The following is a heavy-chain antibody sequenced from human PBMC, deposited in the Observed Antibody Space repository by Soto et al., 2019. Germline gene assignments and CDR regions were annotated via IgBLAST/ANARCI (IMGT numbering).Heavy chain of an antibody. CDR3: ARDTPITMVRGVSSKFDP. D-gene: IGHD3-10*01. CDR1: GGSISSYY. Sequence: PSETLSLTCTVSGGSISSYYWSWIRQPPGKGLEWIGYIYYSGSTYYNPSLKSRVTISVDTSKNQFSLKLSSVTAADTAVYYCARDTPITMVRGVSSKFDPWGQGTLVTVSS. J-gene: IGHJ5*02. CDR2: IYYSGST. V-gene: IGHV4-59*12.